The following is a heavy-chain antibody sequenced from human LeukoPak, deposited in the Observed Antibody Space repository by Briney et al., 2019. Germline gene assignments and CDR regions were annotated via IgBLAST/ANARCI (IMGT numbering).Heavy chain of an antibody. CDR1: GFTFIRYS. D-gene: IGHD6-6*01. V-gene: IGHV3-30-3*01. J-gene: IGHJ6*03. Sequence: PGRSLRLSCAASGFTFIRYSMHWVRQPPGKGLEWVAVTSYDESVKYYSDSVKGRFTISRDNSKSTLYLQMNSLRAEDTAVYYCAKEDHSGSPSYYYYYMDVWGKGTTVTVSS. CDR2: TSYDESVK. CDR3: AKEDHSGSPSYYYYYMDV.